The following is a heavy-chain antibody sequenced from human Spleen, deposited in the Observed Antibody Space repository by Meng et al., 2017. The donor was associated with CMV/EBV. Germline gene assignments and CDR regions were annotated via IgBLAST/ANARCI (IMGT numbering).Heavy chain of an antibody. CDR1: GGSFSGYY. D-gene: IGHD6-13*01. J-gene: IGHJ4*02. CDR3: ARGRQQLGRYFDY. Sequence: QVQLQQLGAGLLKPSETLSLTCAVYGGSFSGYYWSWIRQPPGKGLEWIGEINHSGSTNYNPSLKSRVTISVDTSKNQFSLKLSSVTAADTAVYYCARGRQQLGRYFDYWGQGTLVTVSS. V-gene: IGHV4-34*01. CDR2: INHSGST.